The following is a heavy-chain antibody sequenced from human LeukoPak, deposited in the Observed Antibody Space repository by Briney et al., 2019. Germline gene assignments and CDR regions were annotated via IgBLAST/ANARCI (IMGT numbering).Heavy chain of an antibody. V-gene: IGHV1-24*01. CDR1: GYTLTELS. Sequence: ASVRVSCKVSGYTLTELSMHWVRQAPGKGLEWMGGFDPEDGETFYAQKFQGRVTMTEDTSTDTAYMELSSLRSEDTAVYYCATDYYYDSSGSYYTVDYWGQGTLVTVSS. CDR3: ATDYYYDSSGSYYTVDY. J-gene: IGHJ4*02. D-gene: IGHD3-22*01. CDR2: FDPEDGET.